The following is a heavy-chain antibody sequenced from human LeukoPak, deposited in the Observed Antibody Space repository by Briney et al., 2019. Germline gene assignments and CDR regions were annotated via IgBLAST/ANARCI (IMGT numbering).Heavy chain of an antibody. CDR2: IYTSGST. CDR3: ASSLGTTTDFDY. V-gene: IGHV4-61*02. J-gene: IGHJ4*02. CDR1: GCSISSGSYY. D-gene: IGHD1-14*01. Sequence: ASQTLSLTCTVSGCSISSGSYYWSWSRQPAGKGLEWIGRIYTSGSTNYNPSLKSRVTISVATSKNQFSLKLSSVTAADTAVYYCASSLGTTTDFDYWGQGTLVTVSS.